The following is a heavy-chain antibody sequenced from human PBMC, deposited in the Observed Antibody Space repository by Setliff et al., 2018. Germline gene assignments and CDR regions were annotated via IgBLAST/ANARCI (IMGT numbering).Heavy chain of an antibody. CDR2: ISGSGGST. CDR3: AKSIVEDSSGYYPTVDY. D-gene: IGHD3-22*01. V-gene: IGHV3-23*01. J-gene: IGHJ4*02. Sequence: PGGSLRLSCAASGFTFSSYAMSWVRQAPGKGLEWVSAISGSGGSTYYADSVKGRFTISRDNSKNTLYLQMNSLRAEDTAVYYCAKSIVEDSSGYYPTVDYWGQGTLVTVSS. CDR1: GFTFSSYA.